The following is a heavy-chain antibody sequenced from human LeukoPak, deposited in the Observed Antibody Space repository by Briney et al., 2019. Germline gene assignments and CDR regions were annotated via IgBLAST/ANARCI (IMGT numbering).Heavy chain of an antibody. D-gene: IGHD5-18*01. J-gene: IGHJ6*02. Sequence: PGGSLRLSCAASGFTFSSYAMSWVRQAPGKGLEWVSAISGSGGSTYYADSVKGRFTISRDNSKNTLYLQMNSLRAEDTAVYYCAKVRDTAMVQSSLDYGMDVWGQGTTVTVSS. V-gene: IGHV3-23*01. CDR3: AKVRDTAMVQSSLDYGMDV. CDR1: GFTFSSYA. CDR2: ISGSGGST.